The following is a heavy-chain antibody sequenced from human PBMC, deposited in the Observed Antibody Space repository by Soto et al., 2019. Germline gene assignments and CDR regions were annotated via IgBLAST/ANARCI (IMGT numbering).Heavy chain of an antibody. CDR3: ARDYYGSGVPI. Sequence: PGGSLRLSCAASGFTFSSYAMHWVRQAPGKGLEWVAVISYDGSNKYHADSVKGRFTISRDNSKNTLYLQMNSLRAEDTAVYYCARDYYGSGVPIWGQGTMVAVSS. D-gene: IGHD3-10*01. V-gene: IGHV3-30-3*01. CDR2: ISYDGSNK. CDR1: GFTFSSYA. J-gene: IGHJ3*02.